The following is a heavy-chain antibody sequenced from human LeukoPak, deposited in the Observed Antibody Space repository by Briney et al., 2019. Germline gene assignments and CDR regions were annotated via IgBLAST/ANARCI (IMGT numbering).Heavy chain of an antibody. V-gene: IGHV4-4*02. Sequence: PSETLSLTCAVSGGSLSSSNWWSWVRQPLGKGLEWIGEIYHSGSTNYNPSLKSRVTISVDNSKNQFSLKLSSVTAADTAVYYCAKAGTSWFDPWGQGTLVTVSS. CDR3: AKAGTSWFDP. CDR2: IYHSGST. J-gene: IGHJ5*02. CDR1: GGSLSSSNW. D-gene: IGHD6-13*01.